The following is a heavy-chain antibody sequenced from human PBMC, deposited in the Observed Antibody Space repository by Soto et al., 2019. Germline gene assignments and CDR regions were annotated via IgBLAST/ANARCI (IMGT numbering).Heavy chain of an antibody. CDR1: GFTFSSYS. D-gene: IGHD6-13*01. J-gene: IGHJ4*02. V-gene: IGHV3-21*01. CDR3: ARDRQSTPWYAADY. CDR2: ISGSGGYI. Sequence: GGSLWLSFEGSGFTFSSYSMNWVRQAPGKGLEWVSSISGSGGYIYYADSVKGRFTISRDNAKNSLYLQMTSLRDEDTALYYCARDRQSTPWYAADYWGQGSPVTVSS.